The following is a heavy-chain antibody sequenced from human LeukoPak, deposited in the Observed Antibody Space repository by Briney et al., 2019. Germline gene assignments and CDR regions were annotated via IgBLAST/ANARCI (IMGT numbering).Heavy chain of an antibody. Sequence: SETLSLTCAVYGGSFSGYYWSRIRQPPGKGLEWIGEINHSGSTNYNPSLKSRVTISVDTSKNQFSLKLSSVTAADTAVYYCARGPVTMVRGVTPSYYYYYGMDVWGQGTTVTVSS. V-gene: IGHV4-34*01. CDR2: INHSGST. CDR3: ARGPVTMVRGVTPSYYYYYGMDV. J-gene: IGHJ6*02. D-gene: IGHD3-10*01. CDR1: GGSFSGYY.